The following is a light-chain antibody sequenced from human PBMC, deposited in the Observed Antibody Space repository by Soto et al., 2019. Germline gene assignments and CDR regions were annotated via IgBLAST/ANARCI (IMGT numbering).Light chain of an antibody. Sequence: QSALTQPASVSGSPGQSITISCTGTSSDVGGYNYVSWYQQHPGKAPKLLIYEVSNRPSGVPNRFSGSKSGNTASLTISGLQAEDEADYYCNSYTSRSTGVFGTGTKLTVL. CDR2: EVS. CDR1: SSDVGGYNY. CDR3: NSYTSRSTGV. V-gene: IGLV2-14*01. J-gene: IGLJ1*01.